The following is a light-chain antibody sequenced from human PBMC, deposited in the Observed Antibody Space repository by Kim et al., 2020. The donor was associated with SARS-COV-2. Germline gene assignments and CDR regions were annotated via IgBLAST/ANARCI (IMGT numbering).Light chain of an antibody. Sequence: ATVTCTLASGHSRYAIAGHQQQPEKGPRYLMRLNSDGSHSKGDGIPDRFSGSSSGAERYLTISSLQSEDEADYYCQTWGTGIRVFGGGTKLTVL. CDR1: SGHSRYA. CDR2: LNSDGSH. V-gene: IGLV4-69*01. CDR3: QTWGTGIRV. J-gene: IGLJ3*02.